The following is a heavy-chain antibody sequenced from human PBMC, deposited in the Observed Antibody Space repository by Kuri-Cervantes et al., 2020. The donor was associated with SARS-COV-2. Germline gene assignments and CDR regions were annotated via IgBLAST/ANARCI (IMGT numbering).Heavy chain of an antibody. CDR2: IYYSGST. V-gene: IGHV4-59*01. Sequence: SETLSLTCTVSGGSISSYYWSWIRQPPRKGLEWIGYIYYSGSTNYNPSLKSRVTISVDTSKNQFSLKLSSVTAADTAVYYCARGKEYSSSLGAFDIWGQGTMVTVSS. CDR1: GGSISSYY. CDR3: ARGKEYSSSLGAFDI. J-gene: IGHJ3*02. D-gene: IGHD6-13*01.